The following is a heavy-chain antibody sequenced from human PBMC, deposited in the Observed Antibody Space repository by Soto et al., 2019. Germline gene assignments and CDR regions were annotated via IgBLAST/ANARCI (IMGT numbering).Heavy chain of an antibody. V-gene: IGHV3-33*01. CDR1: GFTFSSYG. CDR3: ERLYTAMAGDDY. J-gene: IGHJ4*02. D-gene: IGHD5-18*01. CDR2: IWYDGSNK. Sequence: QVQLVESGGGVVQPGRSLRLSCAASGFTFSSYGMHWVRQAPGKGLEWVAVIWYDGSNKYYADSVKGRFTISRDNSKNTLYLQRNSLRAEDTAVYYCERLYTAMAGDDYWGQGTLVTVSS.